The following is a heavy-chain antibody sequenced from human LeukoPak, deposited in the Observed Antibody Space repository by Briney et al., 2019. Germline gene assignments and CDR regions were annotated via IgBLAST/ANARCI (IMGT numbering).Heavy chain of an antibody. Sequence: ASVKVSCKASGYTFTGYYMHWVRQAPGQGLEWMGWINPNSGGTNYAQKSQGRVTMTRDTSISTAYMELSRLRSDDTAVYYCARGGSGYETVCPYWGQGTLVTVSS. D-gene: IGHD5-12*01. CDR2: INPNSGGT. J-gene: IGHJ4*02. CDR3: ARGGSGYETVCPY. CDR1: GYTFTGYY. V-gene: IGHV1-2*02.